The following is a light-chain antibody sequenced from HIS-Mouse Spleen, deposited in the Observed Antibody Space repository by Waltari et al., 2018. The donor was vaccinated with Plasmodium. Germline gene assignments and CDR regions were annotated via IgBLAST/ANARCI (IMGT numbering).Light chain of an antibody. CDR1: HLGSQR. CDR3: QVWDSSSDHLAV. CDR2: DDS. Sequence: SYVLTQPPSVSVAPGKPARITCAGNHLGSQRLHWYQEKPGPAPVLVVYDDSDRPSGIPERFSGSNSGNTATLTISRVEAGDEADYYCQVWDSSSDHLAVFGGGTQLTVL. V-gene: IGLV3-21*03. J-gene: IGLJ7*01.